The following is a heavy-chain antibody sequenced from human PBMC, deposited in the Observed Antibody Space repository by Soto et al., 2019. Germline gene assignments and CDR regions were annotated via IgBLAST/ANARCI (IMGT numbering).Heavy chain of an antibody. V-gene: IGHV3-30*18. D-gene: IGHD3-9*01. Sequence: GGSLRLSCAASGFTFSSYGMHWVRQAPGKGLEWVAVISYDGSNKYYADSVKGRFTISRDNSKNTLYLQMNSLRAEDTAVYYCAKGSDYYDILTGYYPDFYFDYWGQGTLVTVSS. CDR3: AKGSDYYDILTGYYPDFYFDY. CDR1: GFTFSSYG. CDR2: ISYDGSNK. J-gene: IGHJ4*02.